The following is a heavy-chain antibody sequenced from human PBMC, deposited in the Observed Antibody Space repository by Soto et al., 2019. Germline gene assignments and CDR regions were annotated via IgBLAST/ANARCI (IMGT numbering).Heavy chain of an antibody. J-gene: IGHJ4*02. Sequence: PGGSLRLSCAASGFTFSSYWMSWVRQAPGKGLEWVANIKQDGSEKYYVDSVKGRFTISRDNAKNSLYLQMNSLRAEDTAVYYCTGGQDNLAVNFDYWGQGTPVTVSS. CDR2: IKQDGSEK. CDR1: GFTFSSYW. D-gene: IGHD1-1*01. CDR3: TGGQDNLAVNFDY. V-gene: IGHV3-7*05.